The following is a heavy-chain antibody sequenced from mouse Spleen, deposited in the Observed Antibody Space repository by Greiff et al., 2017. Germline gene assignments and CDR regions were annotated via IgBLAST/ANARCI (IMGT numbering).Heavy chain of an antibody. CDR3: ARLGRGGAMDY. V-gene: IGHV1-82*01. CDR1: GYAFSSSW. J-gene: IGHJ4*01. Sequence: QVQLQQSGPELVKPGASVKISCKASGYAFSSSWMNWVKQRPGKGLEWIGRIYPRDGSTKYNEKFKGKATLTVDTSSSTAYMELHSLTSEDSAVYFCARLGRGGAMDYWGQGTSVTVSS. CDR2: IYPRDGST. D-gene: IGHD4-1*01.